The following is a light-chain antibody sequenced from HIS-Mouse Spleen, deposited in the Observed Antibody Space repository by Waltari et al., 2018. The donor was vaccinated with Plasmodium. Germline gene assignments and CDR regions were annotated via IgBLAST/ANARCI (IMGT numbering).Light chain of an antibody. V-gene: IGKV1-8*01. Sequence: AIRMTQSPSSFSASTGDRVTITCRATQGISSYLAWYQQKPGKAPKLLIYAASTLQSGVPSRFSGSGAGTDFTLTISCLQSEDFATYDCQQYYSDPVTFGPGTKVDIK. CDR2: AAS. J-gene: IGKJ3*01. CDR1: QGISSY. CDR3: QQYYSDPVT.